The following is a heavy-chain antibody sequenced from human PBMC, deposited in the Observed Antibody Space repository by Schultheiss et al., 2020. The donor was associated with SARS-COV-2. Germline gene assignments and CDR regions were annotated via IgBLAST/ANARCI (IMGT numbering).Heavy chain of an antibody. CDR3: ARDSIASGYYNDYYYGMDV. D-gene: IGHD3-3*01. CDR2: MNPNSGNT. Sequence: ASVKVSCKASGYTFTSYGISWVRQAPGQGLEWMGWMNPNSGNTGYAQKFQGRVTMTRNTSISTAYMELSSLRSEDTAVYYCARDSIASGYYNDYYYGMDVWGQGTTVTVSS. V-gene: IGHV1-8*02. J-gene: IGHJ6*02. CDR1: GYTFTSYG.